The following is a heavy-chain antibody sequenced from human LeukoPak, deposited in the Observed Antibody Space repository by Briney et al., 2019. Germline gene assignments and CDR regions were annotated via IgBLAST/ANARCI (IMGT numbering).Heavy chain of an antibody. CDR3: AGGYSSSWYYYYYYGMDV. J-gene: IGHJ6*02. CDR1: GFTFSGYS. V-gene: IGHV3-48*01. CDR2: ISSSSSTI. Sequence: RTGGSLRLSCAASGFTFSGYSMNRVRQAPGKGLEWVSYISSSSSTIYYADSVKGRFTISRDNAKNSLYLQMNSLRAEDTAVYYCAGGYSSSWYYYYYYGMDVWGQGTTVTVSS. D-gene: IGHD6-13*01.